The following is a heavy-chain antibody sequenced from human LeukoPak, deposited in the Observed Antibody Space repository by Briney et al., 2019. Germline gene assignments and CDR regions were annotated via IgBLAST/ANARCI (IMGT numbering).Heavy chain of an antibody. V-gene: IGHV1-24*01. CDR2: FDPEDGET. CDR1: GYTLTELS. CDR3: ATVADWSEPHLDY. Sequence: ASVKDSCKVSGYTLTELSMHWVRQAPGKGLEWMGGFDPEDGETIYAQKLQGRVTMTEDTSTDTAYMELSSLRSEDTAVYYCATVADWSEPHLDYWGQGTLVTVSS. D-gene: IGHD3-9*01. J-gene: IGHJ4*02.